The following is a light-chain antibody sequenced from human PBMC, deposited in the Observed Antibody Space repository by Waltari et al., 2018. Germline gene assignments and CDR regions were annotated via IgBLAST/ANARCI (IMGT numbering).Light chain of an antibody. CDR1: ALPKPS. CDR3: QSADQNGHLWI. J-gene: IGLJ2*01. CDR2: KDT. V-gene: IGLV3-25*03. Sequence: SFELQQPPSVSVSPGETARIHSSADALPKPSPSLYRQKPGQAPVVLIYKDTERPSGTPERFSGSTSGTTVTLTISGVQSEDEADYYCQSADQNGHLWIFGGGTKLTVL.